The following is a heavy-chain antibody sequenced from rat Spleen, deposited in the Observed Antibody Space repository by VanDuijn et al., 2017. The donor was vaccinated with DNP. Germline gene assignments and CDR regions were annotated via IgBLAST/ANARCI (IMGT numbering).Heavy chain of an antibody. CDR1: GFTFSAYY. V-gene: IGHV5-22*01. CDR2: IGSPAYAP. J-gene: IGHJ2*01. CDR3: VRWNSGHFDY. D-gene: IGHD4-3*01. Sequence: EVQLVESGGGLVQPGRSLKLSCAASGFTFSAYYMAWVRQAPAKGLEWVAYIGSPAYAPYYGDSVKGRFTISRDNAKSTLYLQMNSPRSEDMATYYCVRWNSGHFDYWGQGVMVTVSS.